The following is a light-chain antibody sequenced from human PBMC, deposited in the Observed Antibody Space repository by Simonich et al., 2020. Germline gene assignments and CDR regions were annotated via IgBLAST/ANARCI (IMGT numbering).Light chain of an antibody. V-gene: IGLV2-23*01. CDR2: EGS. CDR1: SSDVGGSNL. CDR3: CSYAGSSTVV. J-gene: IGLJ2*01. Sequence: QSALTQPASVSGSPGQSITISCPGTSSDVGGSNLVSWYQQPPGKAPKLMIYEGSKRPSGVSNRFSGSKSGNTASLTISGLQAEDEADYYCCSYAGSSTVVFGGGTKLTVL.